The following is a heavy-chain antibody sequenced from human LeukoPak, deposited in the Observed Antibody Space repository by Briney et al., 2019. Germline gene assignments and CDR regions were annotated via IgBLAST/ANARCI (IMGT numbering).Heavy chain of an antibody. J-gene: IGHJ4*02. Sequence: SETLSLTCTVSGGSISSYYWNWIRQPPGKGLEWIGYIYNSGSTNNKPSLKSRVTISVDTSKKQFSLKLSSVTAADTAVYYCARETPYGSGSYPFDYWGQGILVTVSS. D-gene: IGHD3-10*01. CDR1: GGSISSYY. CDR3: ARETPYGSGSYPFDY. CDR2: IYNSGST. V-gene: IGHV4-59*01.